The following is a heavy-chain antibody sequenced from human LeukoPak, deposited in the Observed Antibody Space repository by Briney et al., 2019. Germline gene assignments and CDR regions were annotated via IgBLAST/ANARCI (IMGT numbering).Heavy chain of an antibody. CDR3: ARGDSGYYFDY. J-gene: IGHJ4*02. D-gene: IGHD3-10*01. V-gene: IGHV3-48*03. Sequence: GGSLRLSCAASGFTFSSFEMNWVRQAPGKGLGWVSYISSSGSTIYYADSVNGRFTISRDNAKNSLYLQMNSLRAEDTAVYYCARGDSGYYFDYWGQGTLVTVSS. CDR2: ISSSGSTI. CDR1: GFTFSSFE.